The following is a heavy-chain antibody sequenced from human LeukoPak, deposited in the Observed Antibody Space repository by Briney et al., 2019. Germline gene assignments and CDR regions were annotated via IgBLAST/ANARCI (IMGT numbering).Heavy chain of an antibody. Sequence: GGSLRLSCAASGFTVSSNHMSWVRQAPGKGLEWVSVFFSGGSTYYADFVKGRFTISRDNSKNTLSLQMNSLRAEDTAVYYCAREGIAVPGSHYYYGMDVWGQGTTVTVSS. J-gene: IGHJ6*02. D-gene: IGHD6-19*01. CDR3: AREGIAVPGSHYYYGMDV. CDR1: GFTVSSNH. CDR2: FFSGGST. V-gene: IGHV3-53*01.